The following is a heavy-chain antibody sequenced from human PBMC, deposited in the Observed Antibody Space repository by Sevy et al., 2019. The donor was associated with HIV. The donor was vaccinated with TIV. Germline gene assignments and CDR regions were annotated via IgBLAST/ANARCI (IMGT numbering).Heavy chain of an antibody. D-gene: IGHD3-10*01. CDR1: GFTFSSYW. CDR2: IKQDGSEK. CDR3: ARATRELLWFREPPKENWFDP. V-gene: IGHV3-7*03. J-gene: IGHJ5*02. Sequence: GGSLRLSCAASGFTFSSYWMSWVRQAPGMGLEWVANIKQDGSEKYYADSVKGRFTISRDNAKNSLYLQMNSLRAEDTAVYYCARATRELLWFREPPKENWFDPWGQRTLVTVSS.